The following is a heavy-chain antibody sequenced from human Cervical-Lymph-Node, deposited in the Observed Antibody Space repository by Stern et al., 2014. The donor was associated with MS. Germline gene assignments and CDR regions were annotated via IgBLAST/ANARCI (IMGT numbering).Heavy chain of an antibody. J-gene: IGHJ4*02. CDR3: ARDYEDTSMLFDH. CDR2: ISYDGNHK. V-gene: IGHV3-30*03. CDR1: GFTFSSYG. Sequence: QVQLVQSGGAVVQPGRSLRLSCAASGFTFSSYGMHWVRQAPGKGLEWVTVISYDGNHKYHAASVKGRFTISRDNSKNTLHLQMNSVTPDDTAIYYCARDYEDTSMLFDHWGQGTLVTVSS. D-gene: IGHD2-8*01.